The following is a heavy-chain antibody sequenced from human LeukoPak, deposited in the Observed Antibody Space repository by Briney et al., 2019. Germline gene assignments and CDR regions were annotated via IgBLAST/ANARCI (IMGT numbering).Heavy chain of an antibody. CDR1: GGSISSSSYY. V-gene: IGHV4-39*01. Sequence: SETPSLTCTVSGGSISSSSYYWGWIRQPPGKGLEWIGSIYYSGSTYYNPSLKSRVTISVDTSKNQFSLKLSSVTAADTAVYYCARGRKGLDYRGQGTLVTVSS. J-gene: IGHJ4*02. CDR2: IYYSGST. CDR3: ARGRKGLDY.